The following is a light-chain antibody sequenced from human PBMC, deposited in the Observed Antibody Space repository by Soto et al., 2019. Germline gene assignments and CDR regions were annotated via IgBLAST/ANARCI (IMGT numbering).Light chain of an antibody. CDR2: EDS. J-gene: IGLJ3*02. V-gene: IGLV2-23*01. Sequence: QSALTQPASVSGSPGQSITISCTGTSSDVGSYNLVSWYQQHPGKAPNLMIYEDSKRPSGVSNRFSGSKSGNTASLTISGLQAEDEADYYCCSYAGSSTLFGGGTKLTVL. CDR3: CSYAGSSTL. CDR1: SSDVGSYNL.